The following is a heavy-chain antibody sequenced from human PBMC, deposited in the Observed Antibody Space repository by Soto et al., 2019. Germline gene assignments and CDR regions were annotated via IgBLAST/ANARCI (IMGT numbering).Heavy chain of an antibody. CDR3: TPDLRIFGVVIPY. V-gene: IGHV3-15*07. CDR2: IKSKTDGGTT. CDR1: GFTFSNAW. J-gene: IGHJ4*02. D-gene: IGHD3-3*01. Sequence: EVRLVESGGGLVKPGGSLRLSCAASGFTFSNAWMNWVRQAPGKGLEWVGRIKSKTDGGTTDYAAPVKGRFTISGDDSKNTLYLQMNLLKTEVTAVYYCTPDLRIFGVVIPYWVQGTLVAVSS.